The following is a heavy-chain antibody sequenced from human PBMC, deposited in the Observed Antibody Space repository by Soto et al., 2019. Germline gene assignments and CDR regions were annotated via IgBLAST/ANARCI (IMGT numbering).Heavy chain of an antibody. CDR1: GFTFSSSA. CDR2: ISGSGGST. V-gene: IGHV3-23*01. D-gene: IGHD3-22*01. Sequence: GGSLRLSCAASGFTFSSSAMSWVRQAPGKGLEWVSAISGSGGSTYYADSVKGRFTISRDNSKNTLYLQMNSLRAEDTAVYYCAKLANYYDSSVSPHFDYWGQGTLVTVSS. CDR3: AKLANYYDSSVSPHFDY. J-gene: IGHJ4*02.